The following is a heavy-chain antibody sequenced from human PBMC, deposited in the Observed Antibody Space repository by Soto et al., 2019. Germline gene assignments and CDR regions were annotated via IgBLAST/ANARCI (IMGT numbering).Heavy chain of an antibody. CDR2: IYYSGST. Sequence: SETLSLTCTVSGGSISSYYWSWIRQPPGKGLEWIGYIYYSGSTNYNPSLKSRVTISVDTSKNQFSLKLSSVTAADTAVYYCARGVYCSSTSCYEFDYWGQGTLVTVSS. CDR3: ARGVYCSSTSCYEFDY. D-gene: IGHD2-2*01. V-gene: IGHV4-59*08. CDR1: GGSISSYY. J-gene: IGHJ4*02.